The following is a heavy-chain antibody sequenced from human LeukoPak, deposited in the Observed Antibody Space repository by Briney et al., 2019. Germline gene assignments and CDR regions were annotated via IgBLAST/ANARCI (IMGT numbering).Heavy chain of an antibody. J-gene: IGHJ6*03. CDR1: GGSFSGYY. CDR3: ARGGYRYYYYYYMDV. V-gene: IGHV4-34*01. Sequence: SETLSLTCAVYGGSFSGYYWSWIRQPPGKGLEWIGEINHSGSTNYNPSLKSRVTISVGTSKNQFSLKLSSVTAADTAVYYCARGGYRYYYYYYMDVWGKGTTVTVSS. CDR2: INHSGST. D-gene: IGHD5-18*01.